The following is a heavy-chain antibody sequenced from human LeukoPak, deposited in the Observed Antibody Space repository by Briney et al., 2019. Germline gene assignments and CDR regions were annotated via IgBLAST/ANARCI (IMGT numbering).Heavy chain of an antibody. D-gene: IGHD4-11*01. CDR3: ATTLTTYLDY. J-gene: IGHJ4*01. CDR2: ISYDGTSK. Sequence: GGSLRLSCAASGFTFSSYSMNWVRQAPGKGLEWVATISYDGTSKYYAGSVKGRFTISRDKSKNTLYLQMNSLTAEDTAVYYCATTLTTYLDYWGHGTLVTVSS. CDR1: GFTFSSYS. V-gene: IGHV3-30*03.